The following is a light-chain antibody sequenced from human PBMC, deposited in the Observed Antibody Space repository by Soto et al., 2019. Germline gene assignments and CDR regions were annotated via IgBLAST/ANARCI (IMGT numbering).Light chain of an antibody. J-gene: IGLJ2*01. Sequence: QSVLTQPPSVTEATRQRVTISCSGSSSNIGKNAVNWYQQLPGEAPRLLIYSNDLRPSRVSDRFSGSKSGTSASLAISGLQSEDEADYYCSTWDDNLSVVFGGGTKVTVL. CDR1: SSNIGKNA. CDR3: STWDDNLSVV. CDR2: SND. V-gene: IGLV1-36*01.